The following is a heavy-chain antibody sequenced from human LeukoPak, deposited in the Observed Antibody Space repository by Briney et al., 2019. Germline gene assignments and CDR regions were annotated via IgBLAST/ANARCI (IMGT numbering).Heavy chain of an antibody. CDR1: GFTFSNYA. D-gene: IGHD6-19*01. CDR2: ISHDGTDK. V-gene: IGHV3-30*18. J-gene: IGHJ4*02. Sequence: PGRSLRLSCAASGFTFSNYAMHWVRQAPGKGLEWVAVISHDGTDKYYADSVKGRFTISRDNSKNTLFLQMNSLRAEDTAMYYCAKGEGGDSGWYGDYWGQGTLVT. CDR3: AKGEGGDSGWYGDY.